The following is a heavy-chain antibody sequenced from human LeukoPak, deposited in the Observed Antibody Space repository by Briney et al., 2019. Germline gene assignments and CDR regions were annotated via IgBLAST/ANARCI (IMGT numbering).Heavy chain of an antibody. J-gene: IGHJ4*02. CDR2: MNPNSGNT. CDR3: ARGLPYYYGSGTPTHDY. CDR1: GYTFTSYG. Sequence: ASVKVSCKASGYTFTSYGISWVRQAPGQGLEWMGWMNPNSGNTGYAQKFQGRVTMTRNTSISTAYMELSSLRSEDTAVYYCARGLPYYYGSGTPTHDYWGQGTLVTVSS. V-gene: IGHV1-8*02. D-gene: IGHD3-10*01.